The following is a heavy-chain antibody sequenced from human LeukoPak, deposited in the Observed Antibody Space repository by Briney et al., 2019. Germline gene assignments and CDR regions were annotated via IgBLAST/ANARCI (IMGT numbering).Heavy chain of an antibody. CDR3: TRPHIDGGYYYHQF. V-gene: IGHV3-23*01. J-gene: IGHJ4*02. CDR2: IMGSCKNT. CDR1: GFTFNSYT. Sequence: GGALRLSCAASGFTFNSYTMRWVRQAPVQGLGWVAGIMGSCKNTFHANSVKGRFTISRDNSKNTVYLQMNSLRVDDTAIYYCTRPHIDGGYYYHQFWGQGARVTVSS. D-gene: IGHD3-22*01.